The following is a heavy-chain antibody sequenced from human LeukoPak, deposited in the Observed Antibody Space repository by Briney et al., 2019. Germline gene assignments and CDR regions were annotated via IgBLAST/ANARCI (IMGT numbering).Heavy chain of an antibody. CDR2: IHYSGST. CDR3: ARDGNGMIARGFDP. Sequence: GSLRLSCAASGFTFSSYGMHWVRQAPGKGLEWIGDIHYSGSTNYNPSLKSRVTISVDTSKNQFSLKLSSVTAADTAVYYCARDGNGMIARGFDPWGQGTLVTVSS. D-gene: IGHD3-22*01. J-gene: IGHJ5*02. V-gene: IGHV4-59*01. CDR1: GFTFSSYG.